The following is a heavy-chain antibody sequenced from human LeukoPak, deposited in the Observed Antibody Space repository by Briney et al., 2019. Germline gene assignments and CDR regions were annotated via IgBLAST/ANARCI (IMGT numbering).Heavy chain of an antibody. D-gene: IGHD2-2*01. CDR2: IYYSGST. Sequence: SETLSLTCTVSGYSISDGYYWSWIRQPPGKGLEWIGYIYYSGSTNYNPSLKSRVTISVDTSKNQFSLKLSSVTAADTAVYYCARLHCSSTSCEVDPWGQGTLVTVSS. CDR1: GYSISDGYY. CDR3: ARLHCSSTSCEVDP. J-gene: IGHJ5*02. V-gene: IGHV4-59*08.